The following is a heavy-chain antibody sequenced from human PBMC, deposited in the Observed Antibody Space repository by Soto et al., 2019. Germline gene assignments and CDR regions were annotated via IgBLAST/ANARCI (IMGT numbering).Heavy chain of an antibody. CDR2: LHYGRSA. V-gene: IGHV4-59*01. D-gene: IGHD3-22*01. CDR3: ALRSMAVVPEY. Sequence: ESGPGLVKPSETLSLTCAVSGDSISSYYCMWIRQPPGKGLESIGYLHYGRSANYNPSLKSRVTSSVDTSTNQCSLTLSSTTAADTAVYYCALRSMAVVPEYWGQGTLVTVSS. J-gene: IGHJ4*02. CDR1: GDSISSYY.